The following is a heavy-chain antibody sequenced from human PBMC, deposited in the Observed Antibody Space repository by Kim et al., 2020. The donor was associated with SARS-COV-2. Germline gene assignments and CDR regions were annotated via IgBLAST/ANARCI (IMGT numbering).Heavy chain of an antibody. J-gene: IGHJ6*02. CDR2: IIPIFGTA. Sequence: SVKVSCKASGGTFSSYAISWVRQAPGQGLEWMGGIIPIFGTANYAQKFQGRVTLTADESTSTTYMELSSLRSEDTAVYYCARDDCSSTSCYARGLLNYYCGMYVWGRGTTGTGSS. CDR3: ARDDCSSTSCYARGLLNYYCGMYV. V-gene: IGHV1-69*13. CDR1: GGTFSSYA. D-gene: IGHD2-2*01.